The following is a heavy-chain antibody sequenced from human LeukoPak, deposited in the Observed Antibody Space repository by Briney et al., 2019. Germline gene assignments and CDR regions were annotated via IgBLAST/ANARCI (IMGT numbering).Heavy chain of an antibody. J-gene: IGHJ5*02. V-gene: IGHV3-23*01. CDR2: ISGSGGST. CDR1: GFTFSSYA. CDR3: AKASVAIPQYCNS. D-gene: IGHD2-2*02. Sequence: GGSLRLSCAASGFTFSSYAMSWVRQAPGKGLEWVSAISGSGGSTYYADSVKGRFTISRDNSKDTLFLQLNSLTAADTAMYFCAKASVAIPQYCNSWGQGTLVTVSS.